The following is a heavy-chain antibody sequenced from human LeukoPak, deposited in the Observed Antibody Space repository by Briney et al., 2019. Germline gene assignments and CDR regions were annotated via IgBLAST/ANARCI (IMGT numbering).Heavy chain of an antibody. CDR3: ASGGYYDSSGYYMWGFDY. Sequence: GASVKVSCKASGGTFSSYAISWVRQAPGQGLEWMGGIIPIFGTANYAQKFQGRVTITTDESTSTAYMELSSLRSEDTAVYYCASGGYYDSSGYYMWGFDYWGQGTLVTVSS. V-gene: IGHV1-69*05. CDR2: IIPIFGTA. J-gene: IGHJ4*02. CDR1: GGTFSSYA. D-gene: IGHD3-22*01.